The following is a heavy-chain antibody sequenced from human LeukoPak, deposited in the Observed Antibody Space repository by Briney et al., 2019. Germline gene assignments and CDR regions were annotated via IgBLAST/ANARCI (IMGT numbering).Heavy chain of an antibody. CDR1: GGSISSYY. Sequence: PSETLSLTCTVSGGSISSYYWSWIRQPPGKGLEWIGYIYYSGSTNYNPSLKSRVTISVDTSKNQFSLKLSSVTAADTAVYYCARAPTAYCGGDCHSGFDYWGQGTLVTVSS. D-gene: IGHD2-21*01. V-gene: IGHV4-59*01. CDR3: ARAPTAYCGGDCHSGFDY. CDR2: IYYSGST. J-gene: IGHJ4*02.